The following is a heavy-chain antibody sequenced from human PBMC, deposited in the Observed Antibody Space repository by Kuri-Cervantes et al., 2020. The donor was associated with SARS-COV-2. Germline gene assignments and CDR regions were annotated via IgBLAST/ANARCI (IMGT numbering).Heavy chain of an antibody. CDR3: TTLIDY. CDR1: GFTFSDYY. Sequence: GGSLRLSCAASGFTFSDYYMSWVRQAPGKGLEWVSAISGSGGSTYYADSVKGRFTISRDDSKNMAYLQMNSLKTEDTAVYYCTTLIDYWGQGALVTVSS. V-gene: IGHV3-23*01. J-gene: IGHJ4*02. CDR2: ISGSGGST.